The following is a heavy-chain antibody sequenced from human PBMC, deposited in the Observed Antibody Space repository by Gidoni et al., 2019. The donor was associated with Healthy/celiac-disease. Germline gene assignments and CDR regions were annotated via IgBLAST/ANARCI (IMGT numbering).Heavy chain of an antibody. D-gene: IGHD2-15*01. J-gene: IGHJ3*02. V-gene: IGHV3-33*01. CDR2: IWYDGSNK. CDR1: GFTFSSYG. Sequence: QVQLVESGGGVVQPGRSLRLSCAASGFTFSSYGMHWVRQAPGKGLEWVAVIWYDGSNKYYADSVKGRFTISRDNSKNTLYLQMNSLRAEDTAVYYCARDRLPDEVVVAATVLGAFDIWGQGTMVTVSS. CDR3: ARDRLPDEVVVAATVLGAFDI.